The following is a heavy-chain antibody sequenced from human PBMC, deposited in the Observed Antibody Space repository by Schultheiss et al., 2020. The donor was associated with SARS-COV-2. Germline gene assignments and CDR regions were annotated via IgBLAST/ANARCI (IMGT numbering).Heavy chain of an antibody. D-gene: IGHD2-2*01. Sequence: SETLSLTCAVYGGSFSVYYWTWIRQPPGKGLEWIGEINHSGSTNYNPSLKSRVTIPVDTSKNQFSLNLRSMTAADTAVYYCATSYSTTYYYAMGVWGQGTTVTVSS. CDR1: GGSFSVYY. V-gene: IGHV4-34*01. CDR2: INHSGST. CDR3: ATSYSTTYYYAMGV. J-gene: IGHJ6*02.